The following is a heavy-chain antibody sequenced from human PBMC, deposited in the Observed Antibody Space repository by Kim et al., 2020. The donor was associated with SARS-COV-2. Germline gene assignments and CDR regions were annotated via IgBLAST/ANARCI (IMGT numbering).Heavy chain of an antibody. CDR3: ARRDSSSWFGARLDFDY. CDR1: GGSISSSSYY. Sequence: SETLSLTCTVSGGSISSSSYYWGWIRQPPGKGLEWIGSIYYSGSTYYNPSLKSRVTISVDTSKNQFSLKLSSVTAADTAVYYCARRDSSSWFGARLDFDYWGQGTLVTVSS. V-gene: IGHV4-39*07. J-gene: IGHJ4*02. CDR2: IYYSGST. D-gene: IGHD6-13*01.